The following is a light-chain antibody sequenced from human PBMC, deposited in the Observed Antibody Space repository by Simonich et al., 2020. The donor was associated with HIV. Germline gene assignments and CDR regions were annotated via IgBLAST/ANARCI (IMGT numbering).Light chain of an antibody. CDR2: DAS. J-gene: IGKJ2*01. Sequence: DIQMTQSPSSVSASVGDRFTISCRASQGISSWLAWYQQKPGKAPKLLIYDASSLQRCVPSRFSGSGSGTNFTLTISSLHPEDFATYYCQQANSFPPTFGQGTKLEIK. CDR1: QGISSW. V-gene: IGKV1-12*01. CDR3: QQANSFPPT.